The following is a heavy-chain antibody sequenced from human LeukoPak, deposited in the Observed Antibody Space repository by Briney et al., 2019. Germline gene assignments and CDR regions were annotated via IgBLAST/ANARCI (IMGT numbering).Heavy chain of an antibody. CDR2: IIPILGIA. CDR1: GGTFSSYA. J-gene: IGHJ3*02. Sequence: SVKDSCKASGGTFSSYAISWVRQAPGQGLEWMGRIIPILGIANYAQKFQGRVTITADKSTSTAYMELSSLRSEDTAVYYCASDSSGYRDAFDIWGQGTMVTVSS. V-gene: IGHV1-69*04. D-gene: IGHD3-22*01. CDR3: ASDSSGYRDAFDI.